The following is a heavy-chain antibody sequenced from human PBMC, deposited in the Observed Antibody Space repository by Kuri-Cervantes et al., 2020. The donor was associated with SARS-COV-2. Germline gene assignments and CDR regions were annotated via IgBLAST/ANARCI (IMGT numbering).Heavy chain of an antibody. D-gene: IGHD3-3*01. Sequence: SETLSLTCTVSGGSISSSSYYWGWIRQPPGKGLEWIGYIYYSGSTYYNPSLKSRVTISVDTSKNQFSLKLSSVTAADTAVYYCARVHLKRITIFGVVTPSYGMDVWGQGTTVTVSS. CDR1: GGSISSSSYY. CDR2: IYYSGST. J-gene: IGHJ6*02. CDR3: ARVHLKRITIFGVVTPSYGMDV. V-gene: IGHV4-30-4*08.